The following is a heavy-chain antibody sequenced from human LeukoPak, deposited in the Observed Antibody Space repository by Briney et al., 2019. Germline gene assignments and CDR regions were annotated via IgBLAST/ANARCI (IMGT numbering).Heavy chain of an antibody. CDR2: ISWNSGSI. V-gene: IGHV3-9*01. Sequence: GGSLRLSCAASGFSFDDYAMHWVRQAPGKGLEWVSRISWNSGSINFADSVQGRFTIARDNAKNTQYLQINSLRPDDTAIYYCANGCGSEIYYHYYMDVWGKGTPVTVSS. J-gene: IGHJ6*03. D-gene: IGHD5-12*01. CDR3: ANGCGSEIYYHYYMDV. CDR1: GFSFDDYA.